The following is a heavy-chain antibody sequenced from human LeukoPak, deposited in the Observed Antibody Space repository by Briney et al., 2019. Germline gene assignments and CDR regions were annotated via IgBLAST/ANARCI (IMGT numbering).Heavy chain of an antibody. D-gene: IGHD5-18*01. CDR2: ISAYNGNT. V-gene: IGHV1-18*01. CDR1: GYTFTSYG. CDR3: ARANTATVTSWFDP. Sequence: ASVKVSCKASGYTFTSYGISWVRQAPGQGLEWMGWISAYNGNTNYAQKLQGRVTMTTDTSTSTAYMELRSLRSDDTAVYYCARANTATVTSWFDPWGQGTLVTVSS. J-gene: IGHJ5*02.